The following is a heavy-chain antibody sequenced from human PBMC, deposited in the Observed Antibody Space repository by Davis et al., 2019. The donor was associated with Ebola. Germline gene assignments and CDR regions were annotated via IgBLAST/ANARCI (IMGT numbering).Heavy chain of an antibody. CDR3: AKVKIQLWNNYFDY. D-gene: IGHD5-18*01. J-gene: IGHJ4*02. Sequence: GGSLRLSCAASGSTSSSHAMSWVRQAPGKGLEWVSATSGSGGSTYYADSVKGRFTISRDNSKNTLYLQMNSLRAEDTAVYYCAKVKIQLWNNYFDYWGQGTLVTVSS. CDR2: TSGSGGST. CDR1: GSTSSSHA. V-gene: IGHV3-23*01.